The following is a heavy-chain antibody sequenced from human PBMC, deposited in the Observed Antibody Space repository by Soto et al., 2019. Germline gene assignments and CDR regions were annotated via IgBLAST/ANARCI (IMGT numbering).Heavy chain of an antibody. J-gene: IGHJ5*02. Sequence: ASVKVSCKASGYIFINYGITWVRQAPGQGLEWMGWISGYNGNTKYADKLQGRVTMTTDTSTTTAYMELRSPRSDDTAVYYCARDEVPAANWLDRWGQGTLVTVSS. CDR3: ARDEVPAANWLDR. D-gene: IGHD2-2*01. CDR1: GYIFINYG. CDR2: ISGYNGNT. V-gene: IGHV1-18*01.